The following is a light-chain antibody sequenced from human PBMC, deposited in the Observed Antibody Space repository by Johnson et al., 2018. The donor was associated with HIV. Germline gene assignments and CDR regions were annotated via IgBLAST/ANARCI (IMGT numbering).Light chain of an antibody. CDR2: ENT. Sequence: QSVLTQPPSVSAAPGQKVTISCSGSSSNIGNNYVSWYQQLPGTAPKLLIYENTKRPSGIPDRFSGSTSGTSATLGITGLQTGDEADYYCGRWDSSLSAYVFGTGTKVTVL. CDR3: GRWDSSLSAYV. CDR1: SSNIGNNY. J-gene: IGLJ1*01. V-gene: IGLV1-51*01.